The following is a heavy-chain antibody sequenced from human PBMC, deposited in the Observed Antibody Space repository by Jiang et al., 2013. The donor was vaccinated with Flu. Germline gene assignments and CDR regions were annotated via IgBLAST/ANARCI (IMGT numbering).Heavy chain of an antibody. Sequence: ESGPGLVKPSETLSLTCTVSGGSINDYYWTWIRQSAGKGLEWVGRVYPRGKINYNPSLESRVTMSWDTSRNQFSLNLRSVTAADTAVYYCVRGGSGVYYGGDYFDPWGQGTLVTVSS. V-gene: IGHV4-4*07. CDR2: VYPRGKI. CDR3: VRGGSGVYYGGDYFDP. J-gene: IGHJ5*02. CDR1: GGSINDYY. D-gene: IGHD3-10*01.